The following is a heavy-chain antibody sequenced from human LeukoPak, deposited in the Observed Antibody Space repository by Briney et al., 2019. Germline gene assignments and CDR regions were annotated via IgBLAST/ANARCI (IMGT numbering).Heavy chain of an antibody. J-gene: IGHJ3*02. Sequence: SETLSLTCTVSGGSISSYYWSWIRQPPGKGLEWIGYIYYSGSTNYNPSLESRVAISVDTSKNQFSLKLSSVTAADTAVYYCARAQCGGDCPGAFDIWGQGTMVTVSS. CDR1: GGSISSYY. V-gene: IGHV4-59*12. CDR2: IYYSGST. CDR3: ARAQCGGDCPGAFDI. D-gene: IGHD2-21*01.